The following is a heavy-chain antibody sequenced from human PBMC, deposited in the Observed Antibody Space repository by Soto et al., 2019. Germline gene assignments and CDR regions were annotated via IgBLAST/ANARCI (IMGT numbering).Heavy chain of an antibody. J-gene: IGHJ1*01. D-gene: IGHD3-16*01. CDR3: ARGDYGRRAEYFQH. CDR2: IYHSGST. CDR1: GGSISSGGYS. V-gene: IGHV4-30-2*01. Sequence: SETVSLTCAVSGGSISSGGYSWSWIRQPPGKGLEWIGYIYHSGSTYYNPSLKSRVTMSVDRSKNQFSLKLSSVTAADTAVYYCARGDYGRRAEYFQHWGQGTLVTVSS.